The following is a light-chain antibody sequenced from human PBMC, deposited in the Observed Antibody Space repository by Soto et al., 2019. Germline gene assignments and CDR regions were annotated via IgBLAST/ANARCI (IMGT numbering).Light chain of an antibody. V-gene: IGKV3-20*01. CDR1: QSVSSY. Sequence: DNVLTQSPASLSLSPCDRATLSCRASQSVSSYLAWYQQKPGQAPRLLIYGATSRASGIPDRFSGSGSGTDFTLTISRLEPEDFAVYYCQQFGDSLTFGPGTKVDIK. CDR2: GAT. CDR3: QQFGDSLT. J-gene: IGKJ3*01.